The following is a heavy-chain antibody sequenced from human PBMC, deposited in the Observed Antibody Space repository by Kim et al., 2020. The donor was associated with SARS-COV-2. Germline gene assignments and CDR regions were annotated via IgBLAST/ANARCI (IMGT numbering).Heavy chain of an antibody. Sequence: GGSLRLSCKASELVVSHNLMYWVRQAPGKGLEWVSLMYGGGNTDYADSVKGRFVISRDYLKNTIYLQMTNLIVDDTAVYYCARDESTSIFHYGLDVWGQGTTVTVS. CDR1: ELVVSHNL. D-gene: IGHD3-3*01. J-gene: IGHJ6*02. CDR3: ARDESTSIFHYGLDV. V-gene: IGHV3-53*01. CDR2: MYGGGNT.